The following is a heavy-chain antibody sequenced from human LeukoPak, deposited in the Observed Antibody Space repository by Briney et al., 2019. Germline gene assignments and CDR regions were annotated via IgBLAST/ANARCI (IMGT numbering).Heavy chain of an antibody. D-gene: IGHD3-22*01. V-gene: IGHV3-23*01. CDR1: GFSFNSYA. CDR2: ISGSSSST. Sequence: GGSLRLSCAASGFSFNSYAMNWVRQAPGKGLEWVSAISGSSSSTYYADSVKGRFTISRDNSKNTLYLQMNSLRAEDTAVYYCAKVRMITMIAYDAFDIWGQGTMVTVSS. J-gene: IGHJ3*02. CDR3: AKVRMITMIAYDAFDI.